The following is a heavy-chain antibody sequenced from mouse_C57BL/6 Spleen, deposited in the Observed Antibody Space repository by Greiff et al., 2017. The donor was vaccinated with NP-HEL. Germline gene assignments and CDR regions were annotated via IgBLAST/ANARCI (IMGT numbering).Heavy chain of an antibody. J-gene: IGHJ1*03. D-gene: IGHD1-1*01. CDR2: ISSGSSTI. CDR1: GFTFSDYG. Sequence: DVHLVESGGGLVKPGGSLKLSCAASGFTFSDYGMHWVRQAPEKGLEWVAYISSGSSTIYYADTVKGRFTISRDNAKNTLFLQMTSLRSEDTAMYYCARPYYGSRNWYFDVWGTGTTVTVSS. CDR3: ARPYYGSRNWYFDV. V-gene: IGHV5-17*01.